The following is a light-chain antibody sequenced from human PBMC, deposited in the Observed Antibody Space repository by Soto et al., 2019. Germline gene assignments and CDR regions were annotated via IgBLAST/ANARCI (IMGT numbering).Light chain of an antibody. Sequence: QTVVTQEPSLTVFPGGTVTLTCASNTGAVTSEHYPTWLQQKPGQAPRALIYSTSNRHSWTPARFSGSLFGGRAALTLSGVQPEDEADYYCLLHYGGAQVWMFGGGTKLTVL. CDR3: LLHYGGAQVWM. CDR1: TGAVTSEHY. V-gene: IGLV7-43*01. CDR2: STS. J-gene: IGLJ3*02.